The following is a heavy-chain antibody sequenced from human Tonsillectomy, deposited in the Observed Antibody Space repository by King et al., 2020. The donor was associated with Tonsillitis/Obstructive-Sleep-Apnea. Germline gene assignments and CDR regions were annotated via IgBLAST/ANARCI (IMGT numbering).Heavy chain of an antibody. J-gene: IGHJ6*02. CDR1: GFSFTSYW. D-gene: IGHD3-10*01. Sequence: QLVQSGAEVKKPGESLRISCKGSGFSFTSYWINWVRQMPGKGLEWMGRIDPSDSYSNYSPSFQGHVTISADKSISTAFLQWSSLKASDTAMYYCASTADPVGSGSYFSNGMDVWGQGTTVTVSS. CDR3: ASTADPVGSGSYFSNGMDV. V-gene: IGHV5-10-1*01. CDR2: IDPSDSYS.